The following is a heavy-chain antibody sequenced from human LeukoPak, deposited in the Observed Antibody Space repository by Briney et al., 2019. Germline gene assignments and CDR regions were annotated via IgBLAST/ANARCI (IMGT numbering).Heavy chain of an antibody. CDR3: ARVYYYYDSSGILTLYFDY. V-gene: IGHV1-2*02. CDR1: GYTFTSYC. CDR2: VNPTSGGT. J-gene: IGHJ4*02. Sequence: ASVKVSCKTSGYTFTSYCMHWVRQAPGQGLEWMGWVNPTSGGTNYAQKFQGGVTMTRDTSISTAYMELSRLRSDDTAVYYCARVYYYYDSSGILTLYFDYWGQGTLVTVSS. D-gene: IGHD3-22*01.